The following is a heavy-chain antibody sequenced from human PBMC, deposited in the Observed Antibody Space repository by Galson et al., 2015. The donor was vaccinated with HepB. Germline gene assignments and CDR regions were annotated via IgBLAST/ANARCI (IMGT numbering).Heavy chain of an antibody. CDR3: ARYSLSGYFINWFDP. CDR2: INHSGST. CDR1: GGSFSGYY. Sequence: SETLSLTCAVYGGSFSGYYWSWIRQPPGKGLEWIGEINHSGSTNYNPSLKSRVTISVDTSKNQFSLKLSSVTAADTAVYYCARYSLSGYFINWFDPWGQGTLVTVSS. V-gene: IGHV4-34*01. D-gene: IGHD3-3*01. J-gene: IGHJ5*02.